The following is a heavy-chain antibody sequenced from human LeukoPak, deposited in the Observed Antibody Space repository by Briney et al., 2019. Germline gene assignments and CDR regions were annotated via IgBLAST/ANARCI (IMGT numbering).Heavy chain of an antibody. CDR1: GYTFTTYN. Sequence: ASVKVSCKASGYTFTTYNINWVRQAPGQGLEWMGWISGYNGNTNYAQKLQGRVTMTTDTSTSTAYMELRSLKSDDTAVYYCATVGTPYDYVWGSYRPSYYYYYMDVWGKGTTVTVSS. CDR3: ATVGTPYDYVWGSYRPSYYYYYMDV. V-gene: IGHV1-18*01. J-gene: IGHJ6*03. D-gene: IGHD3-16*02. CDR2: ISGYNGNT.